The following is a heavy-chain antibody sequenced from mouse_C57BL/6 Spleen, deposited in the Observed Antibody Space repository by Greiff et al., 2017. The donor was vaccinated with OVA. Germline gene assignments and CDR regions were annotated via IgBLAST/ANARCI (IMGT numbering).Heavy chain of an antibody. CDR1: GFTFSSYT. D-gene: IGHD1-1*01. CDR3: ARQGSLDYGRSWFAY. CDR2: ISGGGGNT. V-gene: IGHV5-9*01. J-gene: IGHJ3*01. Sequence: EVQVVESGGGLVKPGGSLKLSCAASGFTFSSYTMSWVRQTPEKRLEWVATISGGGGNTYYPDSVKGRFTISRDNAKNTLYLQMSSLRSEDTALYYCARQGSLDYGRSWFAYWGQGTLVTVSA.